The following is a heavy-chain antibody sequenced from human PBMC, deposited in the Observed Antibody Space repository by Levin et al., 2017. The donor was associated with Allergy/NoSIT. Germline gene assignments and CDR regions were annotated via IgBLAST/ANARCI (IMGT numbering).Heavy chain of an antibody. CDR3: AKDGGDWTSIDW. D-gene: IGHD2-21*02. J-gene: IGHJ4*02. Sequence: GGSLRLSCAATGFGFSNYGIHWVRQAPGKGLEWVAVISADGSYKYFAEFVKGRFTISRDNSKNTVSLQMSSLSAEDTALYFCAKDGGDWTSIDWWGQGTLVTVSS. V-gene: IGHV3-30*18. CDR2: ISADGSYK. CDR1: GFGFSNYG.